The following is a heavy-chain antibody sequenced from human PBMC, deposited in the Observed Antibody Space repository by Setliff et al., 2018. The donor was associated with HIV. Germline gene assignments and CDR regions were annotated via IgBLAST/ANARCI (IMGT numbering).Heavy chain of an antibody. CDR3: AREMEPPYTVTTFGIFQH. Sequence: ASVKVSCKASGYTFTSYGISWVRQAPGQGLEWMGWISAYNGNTNYAQKLQGRVTMTTDTSTSTAYMELRSLRSDDMAVYYCAREMEPPYTVTTFGIFQHWGQGTLVTVSS. D-gene: IGHD4-17*01. CDR1: GYTFTSYG. CDR2: ISAYNGNT. J-gene: IGHJ1*01. V-gene: IGHV1-18*03.